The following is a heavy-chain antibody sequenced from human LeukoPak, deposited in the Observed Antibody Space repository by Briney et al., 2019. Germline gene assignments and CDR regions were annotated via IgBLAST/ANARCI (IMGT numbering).Heavy chain of an antibody. CDR1: GYTFAGYD. CDR2: MNPNTGDT. Sequence: ASVRVSCKASGYTFAGYDINWVRQATGQGLEWMGWMNPNTGDTGYAQKFQGRVTMTRNSSIDTAYMELSGLRSEDTAVYYCTRGSLSGSSRDYWGQGTLLTVSS. V-gene: IGHV1-8*01. J-gene: IGHJ4*02. D-gene: IGHD1-26*01. CDR3: TRGSLSGSSRDY.